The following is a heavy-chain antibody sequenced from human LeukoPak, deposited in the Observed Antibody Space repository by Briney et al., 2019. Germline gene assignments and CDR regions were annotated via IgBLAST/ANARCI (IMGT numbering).Heavy chain of an antibody. V-gene: IGHV3-66*02. CDR3: ARTYGDYASYYYYYYYMDV. J-gene: IGHJ6*03. D-gene: IGHD4-17*01. CDR1: GFTVSSNY. Sequence: GGSLRLSCAASGFTVSSNYMSWVRQAPGKGLEWVSVIYSGGSTYYADSVKGRFTISRDNSKNTLYLQMNSLRAEDTAVYYCARTYGDYASYYYYYYYMDVWGKGTTVTVSS. CDR2: IYSGGST.